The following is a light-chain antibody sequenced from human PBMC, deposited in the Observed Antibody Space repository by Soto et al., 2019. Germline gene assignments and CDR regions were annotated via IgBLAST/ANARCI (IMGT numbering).Light chain of an antibody. CDR1: SSDVGSYKF. CDR2: EVS. CDR3: SSYRSSSIVV. V-gene: IGLV2-14*01. Sequence: QSVLTQPASVSGSPGQSITISCTGTSSDVGSYKFVSWYQHHPGKAPKLMIYEVSNRPLGVSNRFSGSKPGNTASLTISGLQAEDEAEYYCSSYRSSSIVVFGTGTKVTVL. J-gene: IGLJ1*01.